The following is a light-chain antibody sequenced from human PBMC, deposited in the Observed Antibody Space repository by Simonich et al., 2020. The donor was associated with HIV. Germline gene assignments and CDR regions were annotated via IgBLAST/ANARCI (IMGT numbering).Light chain of an antibody. J-gene: IGLJ3*02. CDR1: SGSIASNY. CDR2: EDN. Sequence: NFMLTQPHSVSESPGKTVTISCTRSSGSIASNYVQWYQQRPGSAPPTVIYEDNQRPSGVPVRFSGSIDSSSNSASLTISGLKTEDEADYYCQSYNTSHHWVFGGGTKLTVV. V-gene: IGLV6-57*03. CDR3: QSYNTSHHWV.